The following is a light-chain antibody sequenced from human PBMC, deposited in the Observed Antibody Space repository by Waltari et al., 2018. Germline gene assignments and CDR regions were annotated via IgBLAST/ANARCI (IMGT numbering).Light chain of an antibody. CDR3: QTWATGGV. CDR1: GCHINYA. J-gene: IGLJ3*02. Sequence: QFVVTQSPSASASLAASVRLTCTLSGCHINYAIACHQQRPENGLRFLIKLNGDGSHTKGDGIPDRFSASSSGSDYYLTISSLQSEDEADYYCQTWATGGVFGGGTKLTVL. CDR2: LNGDGSH. V-gene: IGLV4-69*01.